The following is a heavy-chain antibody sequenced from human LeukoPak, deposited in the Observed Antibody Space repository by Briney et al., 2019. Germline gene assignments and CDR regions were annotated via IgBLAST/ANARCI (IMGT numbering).Heavy chain of an antibody. CDR3: AREGPYSGTLYFDY. CDR2: IDYSGST. CDR1: GGSISSSRYY. V-gene: IGHV4-39*07. Sequence: SETLSLACIVSGGSISSSRYYWGWIRQPPGNGLEWIGTIDYSGSTNYNPSLKSRVTISVDTSKNQFSLKLSSVTAADTAVYYCAREGPYSGTLYFDYWGQGTLVTVSS. J-gene: IGHJ4*02. D-gene: IGHD1-26*01.